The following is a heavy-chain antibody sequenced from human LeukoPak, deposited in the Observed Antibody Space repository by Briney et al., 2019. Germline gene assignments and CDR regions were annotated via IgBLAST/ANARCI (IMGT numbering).Heavy chain of an antibody. Sequence: GGSLRLSCAASGFTFSSYGMSWVRQAPGKGLEWVSAISGSGGSTYYADSVQGRFTISRDNSKNTLYLQMNSLRAEDTAVYYCAIYRYYYDTVYWGQGTLVTVSS. CDR3: AIYRYYYDTVY. V-gene: IGHV3-23*01. J-gene: IGHJ4*02. CDR1: GFTFSSYG. CDR2: ISGSGGST. D-gene: IGHD3-22*01.